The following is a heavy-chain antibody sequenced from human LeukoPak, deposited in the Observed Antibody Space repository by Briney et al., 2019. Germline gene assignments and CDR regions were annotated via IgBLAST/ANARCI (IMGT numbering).Heavy chain of an antibody. Sequence: ASVKVSCKASGYTFTTYGISWMRQAPGQGLEWMGWISPYNGNTNYAQKLQGRVTMTTDTSTSTAYMELRSLRSDDTAVYYCARDGSVWYYFDYWGQGTLVTVSS. CDR1: GYTFTTYG. CDR2: ISPYNGNT. CDR3: ARDGSVWYYFDY. J-gene: IGHJ4*02. V-gene: IGHV1-18*01. D-gene: IGHD6-19*01.